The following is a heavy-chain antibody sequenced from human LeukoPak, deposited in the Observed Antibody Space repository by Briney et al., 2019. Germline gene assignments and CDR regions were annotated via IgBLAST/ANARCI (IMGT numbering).Heavy chain of an antibody. J-gene: IGHJ5*02. D-gene: IGHD6-19*01. Sequence: PSETLSLTCAVYGGSFSGYYWTWIRQPPGKGLQWLGEINQSGTTNYNPSLKSRMRISIDTSNNQFSLRLTSATAADTAVYYCARLRDYTSGWLGQFEPWGQGTLVIVSS. CDR3: ARLRDYTSGWLGQFEP. V-gene: IGHV4-34*01. CDR1: GGSFSGYY. CDR2: INQSGTT.